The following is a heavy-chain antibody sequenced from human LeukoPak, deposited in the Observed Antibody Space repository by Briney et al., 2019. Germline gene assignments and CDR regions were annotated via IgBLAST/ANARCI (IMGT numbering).Heavy chain of an antibody. Sequence: GGSLRLSCAASGFSFNTYSMNWVRQAPGKGLEWVSYISSSSSYIHYADSVKGRFTISRDNAKTSLYLQMNSLRAEDTAVYYCARDLREPRYDSSGYYYVGGYFDYWGQGTLVTVSS. CDR2: ISSSSSYI. D-gene: IGHD3-22*01. V-gene: IGHV3-21*01. CDR3: ARDLREPRYDSSGYYYVGGYFDY. J-gene: IGHJ4*02. CDR1: GFSFNTYS.